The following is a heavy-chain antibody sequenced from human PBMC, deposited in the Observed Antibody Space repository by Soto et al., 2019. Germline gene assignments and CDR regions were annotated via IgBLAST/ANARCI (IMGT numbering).Heavy chain of an antibody. CDR2: INHSGST. D-gene: IGHD3-16*02. Sequence: QVQLQQWGAGLLKPSETLSLTCAVYGGSFSGYYWSWIRQPPGKGLEWIGEINHSGSTNYNPSLKSRVTISVDTSKNQFSLELSSVTAADTAVYYCARGRIMITFGGVILDYWGQGTLVTVSS. J-gene: IGHJ4*02. CDR1: GGSFSGYY. CDR3: ARGRIMITFGGVILDY. V-gene: IGHV4-34*01.